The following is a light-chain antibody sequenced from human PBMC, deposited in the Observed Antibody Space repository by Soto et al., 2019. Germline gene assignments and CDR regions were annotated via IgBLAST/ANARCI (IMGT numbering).Light chain of an antibody. CDR2: HAS. J-gene: IGKJ4*01. CDR3: QQYGDSLLT. V-gene: IGKV3-20*01. Sequence: ENVLTQSPGTLSLSPGERATLSCGASQSVSNSYLAWYQQKPGQTPRLLIYHASNRATAVPDRFSGSGSGTDFTLTISRLEPEDFAVYYCQQYGDSLLTFGGGTKVEIK. CDR1: QSVSNSY.